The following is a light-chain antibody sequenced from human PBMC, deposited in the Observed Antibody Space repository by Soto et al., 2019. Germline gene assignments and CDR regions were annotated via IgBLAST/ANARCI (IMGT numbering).Light chain of an antibody. Sequence: SYELTQPPAVSVAPGQTAMITCGGDTIVSKSVHWYQQKPGQAPLLVVYADADRPSGIPERFSGSNSGNMATLTISRVEVGDEAGYYCQVWDSSSEVVYGGGTQLTVL. CDR3: QVWDSSSEVV. V-gene: IGLV3-21*02. J-gene: IGLJ2*01. CDR2: ADA. CDR1: TIVSKS.